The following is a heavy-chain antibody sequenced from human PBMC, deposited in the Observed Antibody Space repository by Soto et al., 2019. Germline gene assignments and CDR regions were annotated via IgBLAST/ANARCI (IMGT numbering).Heavy chain of an antibody. CDR1: GGSITDNNW. V-gene: IGHV4-4*02. CDR3: TKNIAYALDY. Sequence: SETLSLTCDVSGGSITDNNWWSWVRQPPGEGLEWIGEMHHIGSTYYNPSLKSRVTMSVDTSKNQFFLKLNSVTAADTAVYYCTKNIAYALDYWGQGTLVTVSS. D-gene: IGHD2-21*01. CDR2: MHHIGST. J-gene: IGHJ4*02.